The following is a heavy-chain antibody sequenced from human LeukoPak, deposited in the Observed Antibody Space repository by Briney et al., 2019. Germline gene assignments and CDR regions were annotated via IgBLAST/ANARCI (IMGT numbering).Heavy chain of an antibody. J-gene: IGHJ3*02. CDR1: GYTFTNYY. CDR3: ARVGAILPDAFDI. V-gene: IGHV1-46*01. Sequence: VASVKVSCKASGYTFTNYYIHWVRQAPGQGLEWVGMINPSGGRTSYAQRFQGRVTMTTDTSTSTAYMELRSLRSDDTAVYYCARVGAILPDAFDIWGQGTMVTVSS. CDR2: INPSGGRT. D-gene: IGHD1-26*01.